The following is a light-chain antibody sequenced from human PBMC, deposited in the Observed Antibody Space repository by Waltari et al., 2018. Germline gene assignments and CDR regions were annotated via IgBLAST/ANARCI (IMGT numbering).Light chain of an antibody. V-gene: IGKV3-11*01. CDR1: QSGSSS. Sequence: EIVLTQSPATLSLSPGERATLSCRASQSGSSSLGWYQQRPGQAPRLLIYDASSRATGIPARFSGSGAGTDFTLTISSLEPEDFAVYYCQQRSKWPITFGQGTRLEIK. CDR3: QQRSKWPIT. J-gene: IGKJ5*01. CDR2: DAS.